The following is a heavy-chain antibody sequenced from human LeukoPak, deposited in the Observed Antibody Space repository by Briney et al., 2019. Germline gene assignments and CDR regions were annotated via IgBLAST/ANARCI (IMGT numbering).Heavy chain of an antibody. V-gene: IGHV4-59*08. Sequence: SETLSLTCTVSGGSISSYYWSWIRQPPGKGLEWIGYIYYSGSTNYNPSLKSRVTISVDTSKNQFSLKLSSVTAADTAVYYCARHGSGYCSSTSCSPKWGQGTLDTVSS. J-gene: IGHJ4*02. D-gene: IGHD2-2*03. CDR3: ARHGSGYCSSTSCSPK. CDR2: IYYSGST. CDR1: GGSISSYY.